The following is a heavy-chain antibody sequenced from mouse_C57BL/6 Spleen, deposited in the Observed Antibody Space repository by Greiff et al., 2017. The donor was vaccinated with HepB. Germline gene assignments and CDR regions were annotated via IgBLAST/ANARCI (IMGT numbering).Heavy chain of an antibody. CDR1: GFTFSDYG. CDR3: ARDYDYDQFAY. J-gene: IGHJ3*01. V-gene: IGHV5-17*01. D-gene: IGHD2-4*01. CDR2: ISSGSSTI. Sequence: EVQLVESGGGLVKPGGSLKLSCAASGFTFSDYGMHWVRQAPEKGLEWVAYISSGSSTIYYADTVKGRFTISRDNAKNTLCLQMTSLRSEDTAMYYCARDYDYDQFAYWGQGTLVTVSA.